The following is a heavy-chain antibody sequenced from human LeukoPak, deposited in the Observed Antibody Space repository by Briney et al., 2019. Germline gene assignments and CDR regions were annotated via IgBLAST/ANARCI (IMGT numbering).Heavy chain of an antibody. CDR1: GGSFSGFH. CDR2: INHSGST. Sequence: SQTLSLTCAVYGGSFSGFHSDWIRQPPGKWLECIGDINHSGSTHYNPSLTSRVTISVDPSKNQFFLNLTSVTAADTAVYYCARELLGYCSGGSCSDWGQGTLVTVYS. V-gene: IGHV4-34*01. D-gene: IGHD2-15*01. CDR3: ARELLGYCSGGSCSD. J-gene: IGHJ4*02.